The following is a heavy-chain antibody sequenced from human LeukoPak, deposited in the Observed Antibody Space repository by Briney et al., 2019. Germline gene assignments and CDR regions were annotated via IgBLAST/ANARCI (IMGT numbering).Heavy chain of an antibody. CDR2: IYHSGCT. V-gene: IGHV4-38-2*02. CDR3: ARVVVALNWFDP. Sequence: PSETLSLTCTVSGYSISSGYYWGWIRQPPGKGLEWIGSIYHSGCTYYNPSLKSRVTISVDTSKNQFSLKLSSVTAADTAVYYCARVVVALNWFDPWGQGTLVTVSS. J-gene: IGHJ5*02. CDR1: GYSISSGYY. D-gene: IGHD2-15*01.